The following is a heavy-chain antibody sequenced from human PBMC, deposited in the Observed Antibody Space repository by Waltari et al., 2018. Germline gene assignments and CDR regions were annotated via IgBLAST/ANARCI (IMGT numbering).Heavy chain of an antibody. Sequence: QVQRVQSGAEVKNPRASLKVSCQASGYTFTSYYMHWVRQAPGQGREWMGIINPSGDSTSYAQKSQGRVTMTRDTSTSTVYMELSSLRSEDTAVYYYARVQGVTHPYDYWGQGTLVTVSS. CDR2: INPSGDST. D-gene: IGHD3-10*01. CDR3: ARVQGVTHPYDY. CDR1: GYTFTSYY. J-gene: IGHJ4*02. V-gene: IGHV1-46*01.